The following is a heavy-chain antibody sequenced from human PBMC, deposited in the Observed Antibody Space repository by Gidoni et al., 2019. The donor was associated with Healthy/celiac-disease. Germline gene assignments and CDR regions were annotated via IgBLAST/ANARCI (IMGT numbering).Heavy chain of an antibody. D-gene: IGHD3-10*01. V-gene: IGHV3-21*01. CDR3: ARDTGYGSGSGYFDY. Sequence: EVQLVESGGGLVKPGGSLRLSCAASGFTFSSYSMNWVRQAPGKGLEWVSSISSSSSYIYYADSVKGRFTIDRDNAKNSLYLQMNSLRAEDTAVYYCARDTGYGSGSGYFDYWGQGTLVTVSS. J-gene: IGHJ4*02. CDR1: GFTFSSYS. CDR2: ISSSSSYI.